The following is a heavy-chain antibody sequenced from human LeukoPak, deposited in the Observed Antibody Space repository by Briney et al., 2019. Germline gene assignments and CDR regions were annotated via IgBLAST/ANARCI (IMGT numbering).Heavy chain of an antibody. CDR3: AKAAAAYVPPEYFQH. CDR2: ISGTGGTT. CDR1: GLIFSSYG. V-gene: IGHV3-23*01. J-gene: IGHJ1*01. D-gene: IGHD3-16*01. Sequence: GGSLRLSCAASGLIFSSYGMSWVRQAPGKGLEWLSSISGTGGTTKYADSVKGRFTVSRDNSKNTLYLQMNSLRAEDTAVYYCAKAAAAYVPPEYFQHWGQGTLVTVSS.